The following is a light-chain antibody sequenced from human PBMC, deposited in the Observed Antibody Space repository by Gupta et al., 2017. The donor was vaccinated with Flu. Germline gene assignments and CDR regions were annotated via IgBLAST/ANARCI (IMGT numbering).Light chain of an antibody. CDR1: SSDVGGYNY. J-gene: IGLJ2*01. Sequence: QSALTQPASVSGSPGQSITISCTGTSSDVGGYNYVSWYQQHPGKAPKLMIYEVSNRPSGVYNRCAGYKAGKTASLTXSXLQAQDXADYYCNSYTSSTTLLFGGGTKLTVL. CDR2: EVS. CDR3: NSYTSSTTLL. V-gene: IGLV2-14*01.